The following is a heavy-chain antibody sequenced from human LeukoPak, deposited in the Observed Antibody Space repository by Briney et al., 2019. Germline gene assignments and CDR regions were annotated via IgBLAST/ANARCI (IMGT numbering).Heavy chain of an antibody. CDR2: IYTSGST. Sequence: PSETLSLTCTVSGGSISSGSYYWSWIRQPAGKGLEWIGRIYTSGSTNYNPSLESRVTISVDTSKNQFSLKLSSVTAADTAVYYCARGSGQWLVKGRMDYFDYWGQGTLVTVSS. CDR3: ARGSGQWLVKGRMDYFDY. D-gene: IGHD6-19*01. V-gene: IGHV4-61*02. J-gene: IGHJ4*02. CDR1: GGSISSGSYY.